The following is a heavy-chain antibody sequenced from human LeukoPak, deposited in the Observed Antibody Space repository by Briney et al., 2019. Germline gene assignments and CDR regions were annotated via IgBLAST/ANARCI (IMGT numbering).Heavy chain of an antibody. CDR1: GGSFSGYY. CDR2: INHSGST. CDR3: ASFDSSGLDY. J-gene: IGHJ4*02. V-gene: IGHV4-34*01. Sequence: SETLSLTCAVYGGSFSGYYWSWIRQPPGKGLEWIGEINHSGSTNYNPSLKSRVTISVDTSKNQFSLKLSSVTAADTAVYYCASFDSSGLDYWGQGALVTVSS. D-gene: IGHD3-22*01.